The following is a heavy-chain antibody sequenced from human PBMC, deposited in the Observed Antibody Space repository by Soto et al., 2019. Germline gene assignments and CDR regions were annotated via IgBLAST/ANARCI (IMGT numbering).Heavy chain of an antibody. D-gene: IGHD6-13*01. CDR3: ASPGIAAAGTT. V-gene: IGHV4-34*01. Sequence: SETLSLTCTVYGGSFSGYYWSWIRQPPGKGLEWIGEINHSGSTNYNPSLKSRVTISVDTSKNQFSLKLSSVTAADTAVYYCASPGIAAAGTTWGQGTLVTVSS. J-gene: IGHJ5*02. CDR1: GGSFSGYY. CDR2: INHSGST.